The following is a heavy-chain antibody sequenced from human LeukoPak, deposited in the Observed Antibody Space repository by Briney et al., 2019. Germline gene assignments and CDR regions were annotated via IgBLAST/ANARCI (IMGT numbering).Heavy chain of an antibody. J-gene: IGHJ5*02. CDR1: GYSFTNYW. V-gene: IGHV5-51*01. D-gene: IGHD2-2*01. Sequence: GESLKISCKGSGYSFTNYWIGWVRQMPGKGLEWMGIIYPGDSDTRYSPSFQGHVGISADKSINTAYLQWSSLKASDTAMYYCARCGGQTYCSGTSCCNWFDPWGQGTLVTVSS. CDR2: IYPGDSDT. CDR3: ARCGGQTYCSGTSCCNWFDP.